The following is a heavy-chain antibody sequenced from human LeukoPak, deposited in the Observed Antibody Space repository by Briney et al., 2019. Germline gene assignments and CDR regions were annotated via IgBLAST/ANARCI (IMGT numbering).Heavy chain of an antibody. CDR2: INHSAST. V-gene: IGHV4-34*01. CDR1: GGPFRGDS. Sequence: PSETLSLTCAVYGGPFRGDSWTWIRQPPGKGLEWIGEINHSASTNYNPSLKSRVIMSLDTSKNQLSLNLTSVTAADTAVYYCATEGLAGTGTEWHVFDIWGQGTLVTVSS. D-gene: IGHD6-13*01. CDR3: ATEGLAGTGTEWHVFDI. J-gene: IGHJ3*02.